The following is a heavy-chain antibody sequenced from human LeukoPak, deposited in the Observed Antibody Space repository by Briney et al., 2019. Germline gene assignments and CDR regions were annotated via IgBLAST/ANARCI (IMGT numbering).Heavy chain of an antibody. Sequence: GGSLRLSCAASGFTFSSYSMNWVRQAPGKGLEWVSSISSSGSYIYYADSVKGRFTISRDNAKNSLYLQMNSLRAEDTAVYYCARDLVTTDWGQGTLVTVSS. CDR3: ARDLVTTD. J-gene: IGHJ4*02. V-gene: IGHV3-21*01. CDR2: ISSSGSYI. CDR1: GFTFSSYS. D-gene: IGHD4-17*01.